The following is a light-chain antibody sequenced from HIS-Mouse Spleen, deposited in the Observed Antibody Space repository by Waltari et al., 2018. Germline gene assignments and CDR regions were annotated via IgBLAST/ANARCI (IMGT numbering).Light chain of an antibody. Sequence: QSALTQPASVSGSPGQSIPISCPGTSSDVGGYNYVSWYQQHQGKAPKLMIYEVSNRPSGVSNRFSGSKSGNTASLTISGLQAEDEADYYCSSYTSSSTFFGTGTKVTVL. J-gene: IGLJ1*01. CDR2: EVS. CDR3: SSYTSSSTF. CDR1: SSDVGGYNY. V-gene: IGLV2-14*01.